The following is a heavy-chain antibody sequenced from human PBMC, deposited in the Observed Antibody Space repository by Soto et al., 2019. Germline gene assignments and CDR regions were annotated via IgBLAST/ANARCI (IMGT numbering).Heavy chain of an antibody. CDR2: IYYSGST. J-gene: IGHJ6*02. V-gene: IGHV4-39*02. CDR1: GGSISSSSYY. Sequence: SETLSLTCTVSGGSISSSSYYWGWIRQPPGKGLEWIGSIYYSGSTYYNPSLKSRVTISVDTSKNQFSLKLSSVTAADTAVYYCARDCITGTNEWVDYYYYYGMDVWGQGTTVTVSS. CDR3: ARDCITGTNEWVDYYYYYGMDV. D-gene: IGHD1-20*01.